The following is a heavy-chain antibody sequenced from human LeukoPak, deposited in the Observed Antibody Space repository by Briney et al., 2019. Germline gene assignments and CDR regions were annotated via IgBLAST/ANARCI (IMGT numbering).Heavy chain of an antibody. Sequence: WESLSLTCAVYAASFSGYYSRSIRQPPGKGLEWIGEINHRVRTNYKPPRKSRVTRSVDTSKNQFSLTLSSVTAADTAVYDCATGRNVVVPATILGVGPWYYYYDMDVWGKGTTVTVSS. J-gene: IGHJ6*03. CDR2: INHRVRT. D-gene: IGHD2-2*02. CDR3: ATGRNVVVPATILGVGPWYYYYDMDV. V-gene: IGHV4-34*01. CDR1: AASFSGYY.